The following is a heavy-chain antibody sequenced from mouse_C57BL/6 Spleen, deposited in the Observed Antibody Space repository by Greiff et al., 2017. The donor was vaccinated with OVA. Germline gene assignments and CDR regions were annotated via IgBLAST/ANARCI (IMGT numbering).Heavy chain of an antibody. J-gene: IGHJ2*01. D-gene: IGHD4-1*02. CDR2: IDPETGGT. CDR1: GYTFTDYE. Sequence: QVQLQQSGAELVRPGASVTLSCKASGYTFTDYEMHWVKQTPVHGLEWIGAIDPETGGTAYNQKFKGQAILTADKSSSTAYMRLRSLTSEDYAVYYCTTNSYFDYWGQGTTLTVSS. CDR3: TTNSYFDY. V-gene: IGHV1-15*01.